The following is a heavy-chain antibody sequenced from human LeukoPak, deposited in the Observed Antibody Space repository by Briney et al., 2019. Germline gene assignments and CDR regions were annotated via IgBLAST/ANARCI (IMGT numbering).Heavy chain of an antibody. J-gene: IGHJ2*01. CDR1: GGSISSYY. CDR3: ARGAYSSGWYPSWYFDL. Sequence: PSETLSLTCTVSGGSISSYYWSWIRQPAGKGLEWIGRIYTSGSTNYNPSLKSRVTMSVDTSKNQFSLKLSSVTAADTAVYYCARGAYSSGWYPSWYFDLWGRGTLVTVSS. V-gene: IGHV4-4*07. D-gene: IGHD6-19*01. CDR2: IYTSGST.